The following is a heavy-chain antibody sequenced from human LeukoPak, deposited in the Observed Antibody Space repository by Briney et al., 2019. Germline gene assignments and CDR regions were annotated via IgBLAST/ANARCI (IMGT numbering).Heavy chain of an antibody. CDR1: GXTFSDYY. D-gene: IGHD1-26*01. Sequence: PGGSLRLSCAASGXTFSDYYMSWIHQAPGKGLEWVSYMSTSSSYTNYADSVKGRFTISRDNAKNSLYLQMSSLRAEDTAVYYCAKDKGVGATGAFDIWGQGTMVTVSS. CDR3: AKDKGVGATGAFDI. V-gene: IGHV3-11*05. CDR2: MSTSSSYT. J-gene: IGHJ3*02.